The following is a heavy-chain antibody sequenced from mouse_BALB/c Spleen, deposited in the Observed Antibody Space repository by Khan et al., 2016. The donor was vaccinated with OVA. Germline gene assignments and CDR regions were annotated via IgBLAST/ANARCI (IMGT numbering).Heavy chain of an antibody. CDR3: GRSGGSFHWYVDV. J-gene: IGHJ1*01. V-gene: IGHV5-17*02. CDR1: GFTFTSFG. D-gene: IGHD1-1*02. Sequence: EVQLVESGGGLVQPGGSRKLSCAASGFTFTSFGMHWIRQAPKKGLEWVAYISSGSSTIYYVDTVKGRFTISRDNPNNTLFLQMTSLRSEDTAMYYCGRSGGSFHWYVDVWGAGTSVTISS. CDR2: ISSGSSTI.